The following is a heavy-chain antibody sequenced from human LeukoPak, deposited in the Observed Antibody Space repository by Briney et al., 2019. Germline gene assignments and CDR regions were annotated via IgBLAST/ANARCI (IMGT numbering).Heavy chain of an antibody. Sequence: KPSEPLTLTCTLSGGSLNSYYWSWIRQPAGKGLEWIGRIYTSGSTNYNPSLKSRVTMSVDTSKNQFSLKLSSVTAADTAVYYCARAGSIWSGYYRFDPWGQGTLVTVSS. J-gene: IGHJ5*02. D-gene: IGHD3-3*01. CDR1: GGSLNSYY. V-gene: IGHV4-4*07. CDR2: IYTSGST. CDR3: ARAGSIWSGYYRFDP.